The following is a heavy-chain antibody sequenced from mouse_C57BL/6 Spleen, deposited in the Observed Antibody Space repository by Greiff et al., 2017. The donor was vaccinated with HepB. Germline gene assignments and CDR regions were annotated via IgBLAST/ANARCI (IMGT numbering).Heavy chain of an antibody. D-gene: IGHD2-1*01. Sequence: EVQLQQSGPELVKPGASVKISCKASGYSFTDYNMNWVKQSNGKSLEWIGVINPNYGTTSYNQKFKGKATLTVDQSSSTAYMQLNSLTSEDSAVYYCAREGSGYIYYGNYGYFDYWGQGTTLTVSS. V-gene: IGHV1-39*01. J-gene: IGHJ2*01. CDR2: INPNYGTT. CDR3: AREGSGYIYYGNYGYFDY. CDR1: GYSFTDYN.